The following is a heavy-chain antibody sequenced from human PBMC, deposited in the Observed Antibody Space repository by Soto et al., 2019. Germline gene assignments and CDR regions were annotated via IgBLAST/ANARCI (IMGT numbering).Heavy chain of an antibody. CDR2: IYPSGGST. CDR3: ARDFSGPMDY. D-gene: IGHD3-10*01. Sequence: VASVKVCCKASGYTFTNYYMHWVRQAPGQGLEWMGIIYPSGGSTRNAQKFQGRVTMTRDTSTSTVYMELSSLRSEDTAVYYCARDFSGPMDYWGRGTLVTVS. V-gene: IGHV1-46*01. CDR1: GYTFTNYY. J-gene: IGHJ4*02.